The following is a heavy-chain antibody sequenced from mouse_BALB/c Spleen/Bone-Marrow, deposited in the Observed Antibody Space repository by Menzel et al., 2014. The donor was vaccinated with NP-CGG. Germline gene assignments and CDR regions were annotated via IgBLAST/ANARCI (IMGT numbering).Heavy chain of an antibody. CDR3: AMYYYGSSLFAY. Sequence: VQLQQSGAELVKPGASVKLSCTASGFNIKDTYMHWVKQRPEQGLEWIGRIDPANGNTKYDPKFQGKATITADTSSNTASLQLSSLTSVDTAVYYCAMYYYGSSLFAYWGQGTLVTVSA. D-gene: IGHD1-1*01. J-gene: IGHJ3*01. CDR1: GFNIKDTY. CDR2: IDPANGNT. V-gene: IGHV14-3*02.